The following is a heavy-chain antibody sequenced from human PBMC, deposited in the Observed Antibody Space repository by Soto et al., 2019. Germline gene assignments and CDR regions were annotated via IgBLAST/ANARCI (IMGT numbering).Heavy chain of an antibody. Sequence: SETLSLTCTVSGGSISSGGYYWSWIRQHPGKGPEWIGYIYYSGSTYYNPSLKSRVTISVDTSKNQFSLKLSSVTAADTAVYYCARVGLSSWCDYWGQGTLVTVSS. J-gene: IGHJ4*02. CDR3: ARVGLSSWCDY. CDR1: GGSISSGGYY. CDR2: IYYSGST. V-gene: IGHV4-31*03. D-gene: IGHD6-13*01.